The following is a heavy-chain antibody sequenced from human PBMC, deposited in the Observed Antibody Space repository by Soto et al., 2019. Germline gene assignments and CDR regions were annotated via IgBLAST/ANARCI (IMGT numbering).Heavy chain of an antibody. Sequence: EVQLVESGGGLVQPGRSLRLSCAASGFTFDDHAMHWVRQAPGKGLEWVSGVNWNSRSIDYADSVKGRFTISRDNAKNSLYLQMNRLRPEDTALYYCAKDHGGRSCYGGIDYWGQGTLVTVSS. CDR2: VNWNSRSI. CDR3: AKDHGGRSCYGGIDY. D-gene: IGHD6-13*01. CDR1: GFTFDDHA. V-gene: IGHV3-9*01. J-gene: IGHJ4*02.